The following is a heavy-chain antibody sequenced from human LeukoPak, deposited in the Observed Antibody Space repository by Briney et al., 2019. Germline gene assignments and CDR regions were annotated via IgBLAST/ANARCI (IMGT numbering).Heavy chain of an antibody. D-gene: IGHD6-13*01. J-gene: IGHJ4*02. CDR3: AKSNSSSWTYFDY. Sequence: GGSLRLSCAASGFTFSSYAMSWVRQAPGKGLEWVASISGSGGSTYYADSVKGRFTISRDNSKNTLYLQMNSLRAEDTAVYYCAKSNSSSWTYFDYWGQGTLVTVSS. CDR2: ISGSGGST. V-gene: IGHV3-23*01. CDR1: GFTFSSYA.